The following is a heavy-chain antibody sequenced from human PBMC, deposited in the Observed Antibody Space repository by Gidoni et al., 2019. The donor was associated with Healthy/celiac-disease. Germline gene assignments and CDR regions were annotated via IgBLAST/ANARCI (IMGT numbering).Heavy chain of an antibody. CDR2: IYYSGST. D-gene: IGHD1-26*01. CDR3: ARGKRIVGATRDYFDY. CDR1: GGSISSGGYS. J-gene: IGHJ4*02. V-gene: IGHV4-31*03. Sequence: QVQLQESGPGLVKPSPTLSLTCTVSGGSISSGGYSWSWIRQHPGKGLEWIGYIYYSGSTYYNPSLKSRVTISVDTSKNQFSLKLSSVTAADTAVYYCARGKRIVGATRDYFDYWGQGTLVTVSS.